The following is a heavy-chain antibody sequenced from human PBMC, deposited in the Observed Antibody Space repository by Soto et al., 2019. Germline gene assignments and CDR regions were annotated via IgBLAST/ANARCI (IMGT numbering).Heavy chain of an antibody. V-gene: IGHV1-46*01. CDR3: ARDPSSITIFGVVIAGLDY. J-gene: IGHJ4*02. D-gene: IGHD3-3*01. Sequence: ASVKVSCKASGYTFTSYYMHWVRQAPGQGLEWMGIINPSGGSTSYAQKFQGRVTMTRDTSTSTVYMELSSLRSEDTAVYYCARDPSSITIFGVVIAGLDYWGQGTLVTSPQ. CDR2: INPSGGST. CDR1: GYTFTSYY.